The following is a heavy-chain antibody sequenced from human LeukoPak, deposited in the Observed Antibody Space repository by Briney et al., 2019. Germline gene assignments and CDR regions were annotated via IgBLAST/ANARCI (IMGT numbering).Heavy chain of an antibody. D-gene: IGHD2-21*02. V-gene: IGHV3-21*01. CDR3: ARGGMTAIRRDACVL. CDR1: GSTFSSYD. Sequence: PGGSLRLSCATFGSTFSSYDMNWVRQAPGKGLEWVSSLTTNSRYIYYADSVKGRFTISRDNAKNSLYLEMNSLRAEDTAVYYCARGGMTAIRRDACVLWGEGTMVTVSS. J-gene: IGHJ3*01. CDR2: LTTNSRYI.